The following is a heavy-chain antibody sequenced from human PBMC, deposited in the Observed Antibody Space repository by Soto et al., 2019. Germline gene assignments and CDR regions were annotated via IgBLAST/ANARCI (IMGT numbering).Heavy chain of an antibody. CDR3: AKDMLYCRGGSYYRYCFAY. CDR1: GFTFDDYA. Sequence: GGSLRLACAASGFTFDDYAMHWVRQAPGKGLEWVSGISWNSGSIGYADSVKGRFTISRDNAKNSLYRQMNSLRAEDTALDYCAKDMLYCRGGSYYRYCFAYSGQRTLVPVSS. J-gene: IGHJ4*02. V-gene: IGHV3-9*01. D-gene: IGHD2-15*01. CDR2: ISWNSGSI.